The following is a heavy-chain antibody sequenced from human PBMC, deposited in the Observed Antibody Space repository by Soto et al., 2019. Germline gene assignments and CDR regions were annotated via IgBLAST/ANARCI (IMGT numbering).Heavy chain of an antibody. J-gene: IGHJ6*02. D-gene: IGHD3-3*01. CDR1: GGSVSSGSYY. Sequence: PSETLSLTCTVSGGSVSSGSYYWSWIRQSPGKGLEWIGYIYYSGSTNYNPSLKSRVTISVDTSKNQFSLKLSSVTAADTAVYYCARDTIQDQGGYYYYGMDVWGQGTTVTVSS. CDR3: ARDTIQDQGGYYYYGMDV. V-gene: IGHV4-61*01. CDR2: IYYSGST.